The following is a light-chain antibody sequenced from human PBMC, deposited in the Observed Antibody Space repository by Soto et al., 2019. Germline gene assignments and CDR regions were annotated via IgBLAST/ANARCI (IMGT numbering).Light chain of an antibody. CDR2: GAS. J-gene: IGKJ4*01. V-gene: IGKV3-15*01. CDR1: QSVSSN. CDR3: QQYNNWPLT. Sequence: EIVMTQSPATLSVSPGERATLSCTASQSVSSNLAWYQQKPGQAPRLLIYGASTRATGIPARFSGSGSGTEFTLTISSLQSEDFALCYCQQYNNWPLTFGGGTKVEIK.